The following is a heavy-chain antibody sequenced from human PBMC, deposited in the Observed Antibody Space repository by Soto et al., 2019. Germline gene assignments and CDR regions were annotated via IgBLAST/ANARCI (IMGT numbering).Heavy chain of an antibody. CDR2: ISGSGGST. CDR1: GFTFSSYA. D-gene: IGHD6-13*01. J-gene: IGHJ6*02. Sequence: GGSLRLSCAASGFTFSSYAMSWVRQAPGKGLEWVSAISGSGGSTYYADSVKGRFTISRDNSKNTLYLQMNSLRAEDTAVYYCAKVRPVSWAAAGTDYYYGMDVWGQGTTVTVSS. V-gene: IGHV3-23*01. CDR3: AKVRPVSWAAAGTDYYYGMDV.